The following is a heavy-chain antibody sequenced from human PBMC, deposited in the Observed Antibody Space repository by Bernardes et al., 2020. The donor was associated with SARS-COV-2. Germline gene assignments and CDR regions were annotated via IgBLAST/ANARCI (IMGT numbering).Heavy chain of an antibody. Sequence: DTMSQAFTVSVGSSSSSSYYWGWKSQPPGKGLEWIGSIYYSGSTYYNPSLKSRVTISVDTSKNQFSLKLSSVTAADTAVYHCARGGSRATWIQLWFSPPFDYWGQGTLVTVSS. CDR3: ARGGSRATWIQLWFSPPFDY. CDR1: VGSSSSSSYY. V-gene: IGHV4-39*01. J-gene: IGHJ4*02. D-gene: IGHD5-18*01. CDR2: IYYSGST.